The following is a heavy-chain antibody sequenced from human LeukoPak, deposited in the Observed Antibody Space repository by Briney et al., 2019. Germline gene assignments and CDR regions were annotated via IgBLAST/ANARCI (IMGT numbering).Heavy chain of an antibody. J-gene: IGHJ4*02. D-gene: IGHD6-6*01. Sequence: SVKVSCKASGGTFSSYSISWVRQAPGQGLEWVGGIIPIFGTANYAQKFQGRVTITADESTSTAYMELSSLRSEDTAVYYCARAEYSSSSWGLDYWGQGTLVTVSS. CDR2: IIPIFGTA. V-gene: IGHV1-69*13. CDR1: GGTFSSYS. CDR3: ARAEYSSSSWGLDY.